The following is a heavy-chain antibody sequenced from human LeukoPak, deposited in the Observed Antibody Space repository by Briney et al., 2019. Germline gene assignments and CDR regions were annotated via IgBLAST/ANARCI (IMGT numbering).Heavy chain of an antibody. CDR2: ISYDTSNK. CDR3: ARVYPAAGPLGPFDY. V-gene: IGHV3-30*03. CDR1: GFTFSSYG. J-gene: IGHJ4*02. D-gene: IGHD6-13*01. Sequence: GRSLRLSCAASGFTFSSYGMHWVRQAPGKGLEWVAVISYDTSNKYYVDSVKGRFTISRDNSKNTLYLQMGSLRAEDMAVYYCARVYPAAGPLGPFDYWGQGTLVTVSS.